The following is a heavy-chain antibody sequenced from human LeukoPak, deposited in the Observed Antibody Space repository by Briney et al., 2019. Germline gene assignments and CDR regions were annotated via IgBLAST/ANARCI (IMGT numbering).Heavy chain of an antibody. D-gene: IGHD5-24*01. J-gene: IGHJ3*02. CDR2: IYTSGST. Sequence: PSRTLCLTCTASGVSISNGSYYWRWLGPPAGKGLEWIVRIYTSGSTYYDPSLESLITISVDSPKNQFSLMLSAVTAADTGAYYCERFVEKRGDAFDSWGQGTMVTVSS. V-gene: IGHV4-61*02. CDR1: GVSISNGSYY. CDR3: ERFVEKRGDAFDS.